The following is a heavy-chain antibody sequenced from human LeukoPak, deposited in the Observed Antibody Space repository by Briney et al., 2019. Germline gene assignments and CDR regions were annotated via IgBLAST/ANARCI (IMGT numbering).Heavy chain of an antibody. D-gene: IGHD2-21*01. CDR1: GFTFSGYW. CDR2: INSDGSTT. Sequence: GGSLRLSCAASGFTFSGYWMHRVRQAPGKGLVWVSRINSDGSTTNYADSVKSRFTISRDNAKNSLYLQMNSLRAEDTAVYCCASLIPGGIDVWGQGTTVTVSS. CDR3: ASLIPGGIDV. J-gene: IGHJ6*02. V-gene: IGHV3-74*01.